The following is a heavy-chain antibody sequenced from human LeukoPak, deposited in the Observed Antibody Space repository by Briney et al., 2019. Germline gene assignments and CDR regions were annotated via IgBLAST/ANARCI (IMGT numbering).Heavy chain of an antibody. Sequence: GGSLRLSCAASGFSFSNFWMHWVRQAPGKGLVWVSRINSDGSSTIYADSVKGRFTISRDNAKNTLHLQMNSLRAEDTAVYYCAREVPRGGTYYEDYWGQGTLVTVPS. CDR1: GFSFSNFW. D-gene: IGHD1-26*01. J-gene: IGHJ4*02. V-gene: IGHV3-74*01. CDR2: INSDGSST. CDR3: AREVPRGGTYYEDY.